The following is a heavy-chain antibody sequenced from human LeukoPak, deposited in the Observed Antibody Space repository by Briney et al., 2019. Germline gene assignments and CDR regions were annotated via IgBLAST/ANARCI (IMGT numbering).Heavy chain of an antibody. CDR2: IYYSGTT. CDR3: ARHNPYLDY. V-gene: IGHV4-39*01. J-gene: IGHJ4*02. Sequence: SETLSLTCTVSGGSITRGTNYWGWIRQPPGKGLEWIGSIYYSGTTYYNPSLKSRVTISIDTSKNQVSLKLTSVTATDTAVYYCARHNPYLDYWGQGTLVTVSS. CDR1: GGSITRGTNY. D-gene: IGHD1-14*01.